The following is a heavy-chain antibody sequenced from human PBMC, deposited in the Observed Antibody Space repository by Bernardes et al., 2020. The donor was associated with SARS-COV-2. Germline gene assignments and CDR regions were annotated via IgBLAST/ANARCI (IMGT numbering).Heavy chain of an antibody. D-gene: IGHD2-21*02. Sequence: SQSLSPTCIVSGGSLNCPNYYWGWLLQPPGKGREWFGSIYSSGISYFKPYPQGRVSESMDTSKNQFSLRLSFVTAADTAVYYCAGSSSGIDCYIGGLRSLDYGMDVWGQGTTVTVSS. CDR3: AGSSSGIDCYIGGLRSLDYGMDV. V-gene: IGHV4-39*01. CDR1: GGSLNCPNYY. J-gene: IGHJ6*02. CDR2: IYSSGIS.